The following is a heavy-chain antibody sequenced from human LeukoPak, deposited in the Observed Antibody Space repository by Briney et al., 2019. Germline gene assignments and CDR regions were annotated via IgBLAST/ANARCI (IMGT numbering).Heavy chain of an antibody. CDR2: IYYSGST. CDR3: ARGKSKLSMIVVVTKSLSFDY. Sequence: PSETLSLTCAVSGGSISSNSYYWGWIRQPPGKGLEWIGSIYYSGSTYYNPSLKSRVTISVDTSKNQFSLKLSSVTAADTAVYYCARGKSKLSMIVVVTKSLSFDYWGQGTLVTVSS. CDR1: GGSISSNSYY. D-gene: IGHD3-22*01. V-gene: IGHV4-39*07. J-gene: IGHJ4*02.